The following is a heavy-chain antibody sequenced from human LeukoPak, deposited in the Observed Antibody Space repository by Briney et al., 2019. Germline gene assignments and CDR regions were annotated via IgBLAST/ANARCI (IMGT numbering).Heavy chain of an antibody. CDR1: GGSISSSSYY. CDR2: IYYSGST. J-gene: IGHJ4*02. V-gene: IGHV4-39*01. D-gene: IGHD2-2*01. CDR3: ARRVDCSSTSCYRTPYFDY. Sequence: SETLSLTCTVSGGSISSSSYYWGWIRQPPGKGLEWIWRIYYSGSTYYNPSLKSRVTISVDTSKNQFSLKLSSVTAADTAVYYCARRVDCSSTSCYRTPYFDYWGQGTLVTVSS.